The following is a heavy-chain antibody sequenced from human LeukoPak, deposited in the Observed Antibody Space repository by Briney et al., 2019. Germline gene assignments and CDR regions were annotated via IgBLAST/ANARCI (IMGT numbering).Heavy chain of an antibody. CDR2: ISYDGSNK. V-gene: IGHV3-30-3*01. CDR1: GFTFSSYA. D-gene: IGHD3-10*01. Sequence: PGRSLRLSRAASGFTFSSYAMHRVRQAPGKGLEWVAVISYDGSNKYYADSVKGRFTISRDNSKNTLYLQMNSLRAEDTAVYYCARDAPYYYGSGPAAFDIWGQGTMVTVSS. J-gene: IGHJ3*02. CDR3: ARDAPYYYGSGPAAFDI.